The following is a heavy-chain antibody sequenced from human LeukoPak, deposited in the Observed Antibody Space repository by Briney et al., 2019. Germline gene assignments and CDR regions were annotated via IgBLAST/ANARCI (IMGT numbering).Heavy chain of an antibody. CDR1: GGTFSSYA. V-gene: IGHV1-69*13. CDR3: ASGYSSGWYRGAFDI. D-gene: IGHD6-19*01. J-gene: IGHJ3*02. CDR2: IIPIFGTA. Sequence: SVTVSCKASGGTFSSYAISWVRQAPGQGLEWMGGIIPIFGTANYAQKFQGRVTITADESTSTACMELSSLRSEDTAVYYCASGYSSGWYRGAFDIWGQGTMVTVSS.